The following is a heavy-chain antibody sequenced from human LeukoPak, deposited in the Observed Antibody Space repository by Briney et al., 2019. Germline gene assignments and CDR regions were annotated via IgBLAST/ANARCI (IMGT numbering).Heavy chain of an antibody. CDR3: ARVPRIAVAADY. V-gene: IGHV4-61*05. CDR1: GGSISSSSYY. D-gene: IGHD6-19*01. Sequence: SETLSLTCTVSGGSISSSSYYWSWIRQPPGKGLEWIGYIYYSGSTNYNPSLKSRVTISVDTSKNQFSLKLSSVTAADTAVYYCARVPRIAVAADYWGQGTLVTVSS. CDR2: IYYSGST. J-gene: IGHJ4*02.